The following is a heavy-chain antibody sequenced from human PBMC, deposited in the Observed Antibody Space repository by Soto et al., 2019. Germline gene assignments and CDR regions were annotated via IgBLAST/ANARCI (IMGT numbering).Heavy chain of an antibody. J-gene: IGHJ4*02. CDR3: AILDLPGHSFDY. CDR2: IYASGST. Sequence: WGALRLSCAASVFTVISSYISWFRQAPGKGLDWGSVIYASGSTYYADSVKGRFSISRDNSKNTLYLQMNPLTAEDTAVYYCAILDLPGHSFDYCGQGTLVTVSS. V-gene: IGHV3-53*01. CDR1: VFTVISSY.